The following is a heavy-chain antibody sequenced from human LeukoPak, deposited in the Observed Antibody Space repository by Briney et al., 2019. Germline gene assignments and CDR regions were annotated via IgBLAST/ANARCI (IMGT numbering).Heavy chain of an antibody. CDR1: GGSISSSGYY. V-gene: IGHV4-39*01. CDR2: INYSGTT. Sequence: SQTLSLTCTASGGSISSSGYYWGWIRQPPGKGLEWIASINYSGTTYYNPSLKSRVTISEDRSKNQFSLKLSSVTAADTAVYYCARLRDGRWLLEYWGQGTLVTVSS. CDR3: ARLRDGRWLLEY. J-gene: IGHJ4*02. D-gene: IGHD5-24*01.